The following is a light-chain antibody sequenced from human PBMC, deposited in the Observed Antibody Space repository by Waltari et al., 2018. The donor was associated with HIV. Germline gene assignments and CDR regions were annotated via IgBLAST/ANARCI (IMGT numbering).Light chain of an antibody. CDR2: DVT. CDR1: SSDVGSYNY. J-gene: IGLJ2*01. V-gene: IGLV2-11*01. Sequence: QSALTQPRPVSGSPGQSVTISCPGTSSDVGSYNYVSWYQQHPGKAPKLMIYDVTKRPSGVPDRFSGSKSGNTASLTISGLQAEDEADYYCCSYAGSYTLVFGGGTKLTVL. CDR3: CSYAGSYTLV.